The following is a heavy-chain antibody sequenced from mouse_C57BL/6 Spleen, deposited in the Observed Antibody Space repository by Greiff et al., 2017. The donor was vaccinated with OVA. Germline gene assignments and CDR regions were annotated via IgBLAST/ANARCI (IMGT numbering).Heavy chain of an antibody. D-gene: IGHD4-1*01. CDR3: ARELGDEYYFDY. V-gene: IGHV8-12*01. CDR2: IYWDDDK. CDR1: GFSLSTSGMG. Sequence: QVTLKESGPGILQSSQTLSLTCSFSGFSLSTSGMGVSWIRQPSGKGLEWLAHIYWDDDKRYNPSLKSRLTISKDTSRNQVFLKITSVDTADTATYYCARELGDEYYFDYWGQGTTLTVSS. J-gene: IGHJ2*01.